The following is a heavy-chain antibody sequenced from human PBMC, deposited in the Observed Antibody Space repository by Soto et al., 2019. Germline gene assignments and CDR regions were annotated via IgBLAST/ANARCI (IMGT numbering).Heavy chain of an antibody. CDR1: GYTFITYG. Sequence: QVQLVQSGAEVKKPGASVKVSCKASGYTFITYGISWVRQAPGQGLEWMGWISAYNGNTNYAQKLQGRDTMTTDTSTSTAYMELRSLRSDDTAVYYCARVVPGYSYDELDYWGQGTLVTVSS. CDR2: ISAYNGNT. J-gene: IGHJ4*02. D-gene: IGHD5-18*01. CDR3: ARVVPGYSYDELDY. V-gene: IGHV1-18*01.